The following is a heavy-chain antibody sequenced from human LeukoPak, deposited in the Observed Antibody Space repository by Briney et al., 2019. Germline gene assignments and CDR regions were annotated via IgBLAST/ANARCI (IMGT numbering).Heavy chain of an antibody. Sequence: GGSLRLSCAASGFTFSSYSMNWVRQAPGKGLEWVSSISSSSSYIYYADSVKGRFTISRDNAKNSLYLQMNSLRAVDTAVYYCARDRGLYAFDIWGQGTMVTVSS. V-gene: IGHV3-21*01. J-gene: IGHJ3*02. CDR1: GFTFSSYS. CDR3: ARDRGLYAFDI. CDR2: ISSSSSYI.